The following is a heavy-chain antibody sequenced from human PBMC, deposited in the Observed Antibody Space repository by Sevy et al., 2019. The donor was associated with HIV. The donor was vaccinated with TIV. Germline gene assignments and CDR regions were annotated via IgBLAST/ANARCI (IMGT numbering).Heavy chain of an antibody. CDR3: AREGYYDYIWGSYRYFNDY. CDR2: IKQDGSEK. J-gene: IGHJ4*02. D-gene: IGHD3-16*02. Sequence: GGSLRLSCAASGFTFSNYWMTWVRQAPGKGLEWVAHIKQDGSEKHYVDSVKGRFTISRDNSKNSVYLQMNSLRAEDTDVYFCAREGYYDYIWGSYRYFNDYWGQGTLVTVSS. V-gene: IGHV3-7*03. CDR1: GFTFSNYW.